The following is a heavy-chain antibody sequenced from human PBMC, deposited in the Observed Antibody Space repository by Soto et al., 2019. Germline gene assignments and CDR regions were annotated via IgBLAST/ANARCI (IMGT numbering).Heavy chain of an antibody. CDR3: AKVAQGDTLISDYGMDL. Sequence: PGGSLRLSCAASGFPFSSYGMHWVRQAPGKGLEWVAVISYDGSNKYYADSVKGRFTGSRDNSKNTVYLQMNSLRAEDTAVYYCAKVAQGDTLISDYGMDLWGQGTTVTVSS. CDR1: GFPFSSYG. CDR2: ISYDGSNK. V-gene: IGHV3-30*18. D-gene: IGHD2-21*02. J-gene: IGHJ6*02.